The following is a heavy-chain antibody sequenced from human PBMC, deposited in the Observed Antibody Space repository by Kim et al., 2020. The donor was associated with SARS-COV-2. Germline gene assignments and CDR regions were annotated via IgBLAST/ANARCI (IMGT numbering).Heavy chain of an antibody. CDR2: IYYSGST. D-gene: IGHD2-15*01. V-gene: IGHV4-39*07. CDR1: GGSISSSSYY. CDR3: ARDAGVEGTFDY. Sequence: SETLSLTCTVSGGSISSSSYYWGWIRQPPGKGLEWIGSIYYSGSTYYNPSLKSRVTISVDTSKNQFSLKLSSVTAADTAVYYCARDAGVEGTFDYWGQGTLVTVSS. J-gene: IGHJ4*02.